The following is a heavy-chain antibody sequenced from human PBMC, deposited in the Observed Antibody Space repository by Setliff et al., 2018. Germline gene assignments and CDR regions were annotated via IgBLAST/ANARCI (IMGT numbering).Heavy chain of an antibody. J-gene: IGHJ4*02. CDR1: GYSISSGYI. CDR2: IGHTGSV. CDR3: ARDLGHGGDSDY. V-gene: IGHV4-38-2*02. Sequence: SETLSLTCTVSGYSISSGYIWGWIRQPPGKGLEWVGNIGHTGSVNYNPSLKSRPTISRDTSKNQVSLKLNSVTATDTAVYYCARDLGHGGDSDYWGQGILVTVS. D-gene: IGHD2-21*02.